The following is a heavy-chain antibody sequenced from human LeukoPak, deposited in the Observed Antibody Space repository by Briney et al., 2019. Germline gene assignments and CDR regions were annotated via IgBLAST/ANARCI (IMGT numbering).Heavy chain of an antibody. CDR2: ISSSSSYI. CDR3: ARVPLAGYSYGYYFDY. J-gene: IGHJ4*02. Sequence: GGSLRLSCAASGFTFGSYSMNWVRQAPGKGLEWVSSISSSSSYIYYADSVKGRFTISRDNAKNSLYLQMNSLRAEDTAVYYCARVPLAGYSYGYYFDYWGQGTLVTVSS. V-gene: IGHV3-21*01. D-gene: IGHD5-18*01. CDR1: GFTFGSYS.